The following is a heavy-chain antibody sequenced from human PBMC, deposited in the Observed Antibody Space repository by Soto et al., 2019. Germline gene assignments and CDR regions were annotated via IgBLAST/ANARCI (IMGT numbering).Heavy chain of an antibody. D-gene: IGHD4-17*01. V-gene: IGHV3-33*01. CDR1: GFTFGSYG. CDR3: ARAVYGDYESYYGMDV. J-gene: IGHJ6*02. CDR2: IWYDGSKK. Sequence: ESGGGVVQPGSSLRLSCAASGFTFGSYGMHWVRRAPGKGLEWVAVIWYDGSKKYYADSVKGRFTISRDNSKNTLFLQMNSLRGEDTAVYYCARAVYGDYESYYGMDVWGQGTTVTVSS.